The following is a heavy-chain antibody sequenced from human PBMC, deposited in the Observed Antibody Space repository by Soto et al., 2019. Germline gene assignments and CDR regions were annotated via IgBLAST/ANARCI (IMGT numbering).Heavy chain of an antibody. J-gene: IGHJ4*02. CDR1: GFTFSSYG. Sequence: QVQLVESGGGVVQPGRSLRLSCAASGFTFSSYGMHWVRQAPGKGLEWVAVISYDGSNKYYADSVKGRFTISRGNSKNTLYLQMNSLRAEDTAVYYCAKDEGGYYDSSGYYSYYFDYWGQGTLVTVSS. V-gene: IGHV3-30*18. CDR2: ISYDGSNK. CDR3: AKDEGGYYDSSGYYSYYFDY. D-gene: IGHD3-22*01.